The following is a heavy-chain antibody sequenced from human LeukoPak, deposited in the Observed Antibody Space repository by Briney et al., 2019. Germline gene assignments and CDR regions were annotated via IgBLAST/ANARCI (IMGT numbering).Heavy chain of an antibody. V-gene: IGHV4-4*07. J-gene: IGHJ4*02. CDR3: ARDRGNWNDPGGYYFDY. CDR2: IYTSGST. D-gene: IGHD1-1*01. CDR1: GDSISSYY. Sequence: SETLSLTCTVSGDSISSYYWSWLRQPAGKRLEWLGRIYTSGSTNSNPSLKSRVTMSVATSKNQFSLKLSSVTAADTAVYYCARDRGNWNDPGGYYFDYWGQGTLVTVSS.